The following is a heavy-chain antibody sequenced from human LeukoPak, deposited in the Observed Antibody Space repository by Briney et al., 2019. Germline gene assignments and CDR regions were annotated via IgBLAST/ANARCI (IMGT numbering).Heavy chain of an antibody. CDR3: ARGGTAVIAPYAFDT. Sequence: SETLSLTCTVSGGSISSYYWSWIRQPPGKGLEWIGYIYYSGSTNCNPSVKSRVAMSVDTSKKQFSLKLSSLTAADTAVYYCARGGTAVIAPYAFDTWGQGTMVTVSS. CDR1: GGSISSYY. V-gene: IGHV4-59*01. CDR2: IYYSGST. J-gene: IGHJ3*02. D-gene: IGHD4-23*01.